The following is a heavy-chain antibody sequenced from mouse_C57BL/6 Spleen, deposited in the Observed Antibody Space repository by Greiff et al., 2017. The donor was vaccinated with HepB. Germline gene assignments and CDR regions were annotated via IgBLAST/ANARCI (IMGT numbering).Heavy chain of an antibody. D-gene: IGHD1-1*01. CDR1: GYTFTSYW. CDR3: ARYTTVVAGNFDY. J-gene: IGHJ2*01. Sequence: QVQLKQPGAELVMPGASVKLSCKASGYTFTSYWMHWVKQRPGQGLEWVGEIDPSDSYTNYNQKFKGKSTLTVDKSSSTAYMQLSSLTSEDSAVYYCARYTTVVAGNFDYWGQGTTLTVSS. CDR2: IDPSDSYT. V-gene: IGHV1-69*01.